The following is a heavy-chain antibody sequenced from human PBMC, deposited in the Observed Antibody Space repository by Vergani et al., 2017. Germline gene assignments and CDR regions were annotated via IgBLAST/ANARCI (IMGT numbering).Heavy chain of an antibody. J-gene: IGHJ4*02. CDR3: VKSTTGDQDDSTDYLDY. CDR1: GFTLGDYA. Sequence: EVHLVESGGGLVQPGRSLRLSCSGSGFTLGDYAMTWVRQAPGKGLEWVAFIWSKPYGGTTEYAASVKGRFTISRDNAKNSLSLEMKSLRPEDAALYYCVKSTTGDQDDSTDYLDYWGQGTLVTVSS. V-gene: IGHV3-49*04. CDR2: IWSKPYGGTT. D-gene: IGHD3-22*01.